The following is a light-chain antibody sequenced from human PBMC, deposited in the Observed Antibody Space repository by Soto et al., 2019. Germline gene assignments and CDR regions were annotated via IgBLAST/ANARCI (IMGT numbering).Light chain of an antibody. V-gene: IGLV2-14*03. CDR2: DVS. Sequence: QAVVTQPASVSGSPGQSITISCTGTSSDVGSYNYVSWYQHHPGKAPKLMIFDVSNRPSGVSNRFSGSKSGNTASLTISGLQPEDEADYYCSSYTTSNTRQIVFGTGTKLTVL. CDR3: SSYTTSNTRQIV. CDR1: SSDVGSYNY. J-gene: IGLJ1*01.